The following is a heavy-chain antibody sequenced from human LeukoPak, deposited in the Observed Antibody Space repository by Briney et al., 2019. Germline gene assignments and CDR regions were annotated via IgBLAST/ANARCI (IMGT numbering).Heavy chain of an antibody. Sequence: SETLSLTCAVSGGSISSNKWWSWLRQAPGKGLEWLGEVVHSGSTNYNPSLKSRVTISVDTSKNQFSLKLSSVTAADTAVYYCARVYRIAVAGTHWFDPWGQGTLVTVSS. CDR1: GGSISSNKW. D-gene: IGHD6-19*01. V-gene: IGHV4-4*02. CDR3: ARVYRIAVAGTHWFDP. CDR2: VVHSGST. J-gene: IGHJ5*02.